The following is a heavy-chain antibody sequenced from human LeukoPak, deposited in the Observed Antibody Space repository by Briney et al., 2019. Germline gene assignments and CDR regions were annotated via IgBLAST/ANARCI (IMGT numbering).Heavy chain of an antibody. D-gene: IGHD4-23*01. CDR2: ISWDGGST. CDR1: GFTFDEYA. CDR3: AKDPVGYGGNYFDY. Sequence: GGSLRLSCAASGFTFDEYAMHWVRQAPGKGLDWVSLISWDGGSTYYADSVKGRFTISRDSSKNSLYLQMNSLRAEDTALYYCAKDPVGYGGNYFDYWGQGTLVTVSS. V-gene: IGHV3-43D*03. J-gene: IGHJ4*02.